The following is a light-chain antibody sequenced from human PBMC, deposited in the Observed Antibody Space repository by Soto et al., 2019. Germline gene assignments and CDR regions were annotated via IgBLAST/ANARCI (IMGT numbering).Light chain of an antibody. CDR3: CSSSRRNNLL. CDR2: EVT. Sequence: QSALTQPPSASGSPGQSVTISCTGTSSDIGDYDYVSWYQQHPGKAPKLIIYEVTKRPSGVPDRFSGSKSGNSASLTVSGRQAEAEGDYFCCSSSRRNNLLFGGGTQLTV. V-gene: IGLV2-8*01. J-gene: IGLJ2*01. CDR1: SSDIGDYDY.